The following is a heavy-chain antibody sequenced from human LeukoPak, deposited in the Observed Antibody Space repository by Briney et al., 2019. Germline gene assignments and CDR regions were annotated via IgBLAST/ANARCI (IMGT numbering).Heavy chain of an antibody. CDR3: ARDRQTGATTHYCYGMDV. D-gene: IGHD1-26*01. Sequence: SETLSLTCTVSGGFISSSSYYWGWIRQPPGKGLEWIGSIYYSGSTYYNPSLKSRVTISVDTSKNQFSLKLSSVTAADTAVYYCARDRQTGATTHYCYGMDVWGQGTTVTVSS. CDR1: GGFISSSSYY. J-gene: IGHJ6*02. CDR2: IYYSGST. V-gene: IGHV4-39*07.